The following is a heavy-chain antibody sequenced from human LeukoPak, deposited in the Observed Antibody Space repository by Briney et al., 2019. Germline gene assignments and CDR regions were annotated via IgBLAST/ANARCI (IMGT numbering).Heavy chain of an antibody. J-gene: IGHJ4*02. Sequence: ASVKVSCKASGGTFSKNVVSWVRQAPGQGLEWMGIINPSGGSTSYAQKFQGRVTMTRDTSTSTVYMELSSLRSEDTAVYYCARDLYHKYSSSWYVVDYWGQGTLVTVSS. D-gene: IGHD6-13*01. CDR1: GGTFSKNV. CDR3: ARDLYHKYSSSWYVVDY. V-gene: IGHV1-46*01. CDR2: INPSGGST.